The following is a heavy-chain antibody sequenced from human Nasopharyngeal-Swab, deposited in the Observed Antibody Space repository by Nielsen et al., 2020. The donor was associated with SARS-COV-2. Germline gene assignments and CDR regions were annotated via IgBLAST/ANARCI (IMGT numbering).Heavy chain of an antibody. CDR2: IYYSGST. Sequence: RQAPGKGLEWIGYIYYSGSTNYNPSLKSRVTISVDTSKNQFSLKLSSVTAADTAVYYCARAGTYYYDSSGHLNYYYYYYMDVWGKGTTVTVSS. V-gene: IGHV4-59*01. CDR3: ARAGTYYYDSSGHLNYYYYYYMDV. J-gene: IGHJ6*03. D-gene: IGHD3-22*01.